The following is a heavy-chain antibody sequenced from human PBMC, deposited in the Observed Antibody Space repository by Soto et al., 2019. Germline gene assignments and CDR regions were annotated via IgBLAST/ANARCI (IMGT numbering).Heavy chain of an antibody. Sequence: GASVKVSCKASGYTFTSYGISWVRQAPGQGLEWMGWISAYNGNTNYAQKLQGRVTMTTDTSTSTAYMELRGLRSDDTAVYYCASNIVVVPAAIRTASSYYYGMDVWGQGTTVTVSS. D-gene: IGHD2-2*02. CDR3: ASNIVVVPAAIRTASSYYYGMDV. V-gene: IGHV1-18*01. J-gene: IGHJ6*02. CDR1: GYTFTSYG. CDR2: ISAYNGNT.